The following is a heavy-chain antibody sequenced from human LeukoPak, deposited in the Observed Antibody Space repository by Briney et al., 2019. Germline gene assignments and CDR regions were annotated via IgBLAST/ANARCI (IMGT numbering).Heavy chain of an antibody. V-gene: IGHV3-23*01. Sequence: PGGSLRLSCVASGFTFSSYAMNWVRQAPGKGLEWVSAISTGGGYTYYADSVKGRFAISRDNSKNTLNLQMNSLRAEDTAVYYCAKETHSSAASGAFDIWGQGTMVTVSS. CDR3: AKETHSSAASGAFDI. J-gene: IGHJ3*02. CDR2: ISTGGGYT. CDR1: GFTFSSYA. D-gene: IGHD6-19*01.